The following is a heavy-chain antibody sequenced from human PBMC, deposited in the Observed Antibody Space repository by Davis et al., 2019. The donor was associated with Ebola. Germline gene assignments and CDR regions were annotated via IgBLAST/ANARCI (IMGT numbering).Heavy chain of an antibody. CDR1: GYSFTSYW. V-gene: IGHV5-51*01. D-gene: IGHD1-26*01. J-gene: IGHJ5*02. CDR3: ARHQSSGTFSQFGP. Sequence: KVSCKGSGYSFTSYWIGWVRQMPGKGLEWMGIIYPGDSDTRYSPSFQGHVTISADKYTDTVYLQWSSLRASDTAVYYCARHQSSGTFSQFGPWGKGTLVTVSS. CDR2: IYPGDSDT.